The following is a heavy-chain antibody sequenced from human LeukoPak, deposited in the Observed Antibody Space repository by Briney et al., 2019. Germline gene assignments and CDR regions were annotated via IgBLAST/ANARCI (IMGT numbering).Heavy chain of an antibody. CDR3: AKTPIRSSHRPSSFDF. CDR2: SGSGGST. D-gene: IGHD6-13*01. V-gene: IGHV3-23*01. Sequence: SGSGGSTYYADSVKGRFTISRDNSKNTLYLQMNRLRVEDTAVYYCAKTPIRSSHRPSSFDFWGQGTLVTVSS. J-gene: IGHJ4*02.